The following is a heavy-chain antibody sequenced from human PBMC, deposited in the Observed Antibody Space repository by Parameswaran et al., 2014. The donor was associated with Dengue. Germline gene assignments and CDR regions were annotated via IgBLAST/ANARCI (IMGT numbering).Heavy chain of an antibody. V-gene: IGHV3-11*05. CDR2: ISGSSTYT. J-gene: IGHJ4*02. D-gene: IGHD3-22*01. Sequence: RWIRQPPGKGLEWVSYISGSSTYTNYADSVKGRFTISRDNAKNSLYLQMNSLRAEDTAVYYCARVIYFDNSAYYYWGQGTLVTVSS. CDR3: ARVIYFDNSAYYY.